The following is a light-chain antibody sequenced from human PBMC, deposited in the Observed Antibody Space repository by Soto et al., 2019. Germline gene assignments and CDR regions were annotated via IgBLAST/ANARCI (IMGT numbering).Light chain of an antibody. CDR3: AAWDDSLNGYV. V-gene: IGLV1-36*01. CDR2: YDD. Sequence: QSVLTQPPSVSEPPRQRVPISCSGSSSNIGNNAVNWYQQLPGKAPKLLIYYDDLLPSGVSDRFSGSKSGTSASLAISGLQSEDEADYYCAAWDDSLNGYVFGTGTKSPS. CDR1: SSNIGNNA. J-gene: IGLJ1*01.